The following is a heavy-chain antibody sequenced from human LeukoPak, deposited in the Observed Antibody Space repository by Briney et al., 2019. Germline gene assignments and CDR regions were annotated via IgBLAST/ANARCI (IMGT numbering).Heavy chain of an antibody. CDR2: ISAYNGNT. CDR1: GYTFTSYY. D-gene: IGHD1-1*01. Sequence: AASVKVSCKASGYTFTSYYMHWVRQAPGQGLEWMGWISAYNGNTNYAQKLQGRVTTTTDTSTSTAYMELRSLRSDDTAVYYCASQLEEDNWFDPWGQGTLVTVSS. CDR3: ASQLEEDNWFDP. J-gene: IGHJ5*02. V-gene: IGHV1-18*04.